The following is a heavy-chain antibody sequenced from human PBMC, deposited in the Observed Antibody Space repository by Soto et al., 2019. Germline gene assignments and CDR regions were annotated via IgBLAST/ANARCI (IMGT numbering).Heavy chain of an antibody. V-gene: IGHV4-34*01. Sequence: SETLSLTFAVYGGSFSGYYWSWIRQPPGKGLEWIGEINHSGSTNYNPSLKSRVTISVDTSKNQFSLKLSSVTAADTAVYYCARQVHLRYFDWLYSYGMDVWGQGTTVTVSS. CDR3: ARQVHLRYFDWLYSYGMDV. D-gene: IGHD3-9*01. CDR1: GGSFSGYY. J-gene: IGHJ6*02. CDR2: INHSGST.